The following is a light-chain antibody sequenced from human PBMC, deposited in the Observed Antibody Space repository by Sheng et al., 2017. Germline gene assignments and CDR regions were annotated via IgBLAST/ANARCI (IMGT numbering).Light chain of an antibody. CDR3: MQALQTPFT. J-gene: IGKJ3*01. V-gene: IGKV2-28*01. CDR2: LGS. Sequence: DIVMTQSPLSLPVTPGEPASISCRSSQSLLYSDGYSYLDWYLQKPGQSPQLLIYLGSNRASGVPDRFSGSGSGTDFTLKISRVEAEDVGVYYCMQALQTPFTFGPGTKVHIK. CDR1: QSLLYSDGYSY.